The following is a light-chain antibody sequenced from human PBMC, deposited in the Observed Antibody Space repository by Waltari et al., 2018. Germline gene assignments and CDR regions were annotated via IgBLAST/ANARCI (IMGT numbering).Light chain of an antibody. CDR3: MQGTYWPYT. V-gene: IGKV2-30*02. J-gene: IGKJ2*01. CDR1: QSIVHSDGNTY. Sequence: DVVMTQSPLSLSVTLGQPASISCRSSQSIVHSDGNTYLQWFQQRPGQSPRRLIYKVSSRESGVPDRFSGSGSGTDFTLKISRVEAEDVGVYYCMQGTYWPYTFGQGTKLDIK. CDR2: KVS.